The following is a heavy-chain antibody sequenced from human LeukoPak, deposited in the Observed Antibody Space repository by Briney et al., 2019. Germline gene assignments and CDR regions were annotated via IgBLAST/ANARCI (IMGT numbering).Heavy chain of an antibody. CDR2: IYHSGST. D-gene: IGHD3-22*01. CDR3: ARDRVDYYDSTGLLDY. Sequence: SGTLSLTCAVSGGSISSNHWWSWVRQSPGKGLEWIGEIYHSGSTNYNPSLKSRVTISIDKSKNQFSLKLTSVTAADTAVYYCARDRVDYYDSTGLLDYWGQGTLVTVSS. V-gene: IGHV4-4*02. CDR1: GGSISSNHW. J-gene: IGHJ4*02.